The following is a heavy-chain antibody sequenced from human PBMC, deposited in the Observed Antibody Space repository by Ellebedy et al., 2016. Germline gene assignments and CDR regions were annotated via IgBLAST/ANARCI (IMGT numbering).Heavy chain of an antibody. Sequence: GGSLRLSCKGSGYGFANYWIGWVRQMPGKGLEWMGIIFPGDSDTRYSPSFQGQVTISADKSISTAYLQWSSLKASDTAMYYCARHPQNNTFAYGMDVWGQGTTVTVSS. V-gene: IGHV5-51*01. J-gene: IGHJ6*02. CDR3: ARHPQNNTFAYGMDV. CDR1: GYGFANYW. D-gene: IGHD2/OR15-2a*01. CDR2: IFPGDSDT.